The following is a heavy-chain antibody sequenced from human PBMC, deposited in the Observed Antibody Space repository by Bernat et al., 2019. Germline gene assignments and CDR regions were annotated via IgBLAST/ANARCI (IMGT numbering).Heavy chain of an antibody. V-gene: IGHV3-30*18. CDR2: ISYDGSNK. J-gene: IGHJ4*02. D-gene: IGHD3-22*01. CDR3: AKRSYYYDSSGYLV. Sequence: QVQLVESGGGVVQPGRSLRLSCAASGFTFRSYGMHWVRQAPGKGLEWVAVISYDGSNKYYADSVKGRFTISRDNSKNTLYLQMNSLRAEDTAVYYCAKRSYYYDSSGYLVWGQGTLVTVSS. CDR1: GFTFRSYG.